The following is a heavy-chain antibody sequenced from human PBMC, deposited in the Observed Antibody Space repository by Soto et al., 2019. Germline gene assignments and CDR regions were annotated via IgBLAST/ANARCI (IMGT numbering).Heavy chain of an antibody. Sequence: QVQLQQWGAGLLKPSETLSLTCAVYGGSFSGYYWSWIRQPPGKGLEWIGEINHSGRTNYNPSLKSRVTISVDTSKNQFSLKLSSVTAADTAVYYCTARPDYYYYGMDVWGQGTTVTVSS. CDR3: TARPDYYYYGMDV. CDR1: GGSFSGYY. V-gene: IGHV4-34*01. D-gene: IGHD6-6*01. CDR2: INHSGRT. J-gene: IGHJ6*02.